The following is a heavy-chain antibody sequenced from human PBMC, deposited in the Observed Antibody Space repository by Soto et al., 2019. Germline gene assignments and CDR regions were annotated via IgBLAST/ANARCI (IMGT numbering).Heavy chain of an antibody. D-gene: IGHD3-10*01. V-gene: IGHV4-59*08. CDR3: VRQGFGALHGLVDV. J-gene: IGHJ6*02. Sequence: QVQLQESGPGLVKPSETLSLICSDSGGSISSHNWGWIRLPPGKGLGWMGYIRDSGDTSYNPSLNSRVTMSLDTSKKECSLKLPSVTAADTAVYYCVRQGFGALHGLVDVWGQGTTVTVSS. CDR2: IRDSGDT. CDR1: GGSISSHN.